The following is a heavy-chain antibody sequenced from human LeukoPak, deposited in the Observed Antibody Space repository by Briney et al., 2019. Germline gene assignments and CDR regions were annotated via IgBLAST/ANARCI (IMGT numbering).Heavy chain of an antibody. Sequence: EASVKVSCKASGDTFSGYVVSWVRQAPGQGLEWMGWISAYNGNTNYAQKLQGRVTMTTDTSTSTAYMELSSLRSEDTAVYYCAREVQQLVRYYFDYWGQGTLVTVSS. V-gene: IGHV1-18*01. CDR3: AREVQQLVRYYFDY. J-gene: IGHJ4*02. CDR1: GDTFSGYV. D-gene: IGHD6-13*01. CDR2: ISAYNGNT.